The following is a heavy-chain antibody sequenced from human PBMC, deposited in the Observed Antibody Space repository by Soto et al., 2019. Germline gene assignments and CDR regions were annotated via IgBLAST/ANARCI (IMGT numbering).Heavy chain of an antibody. CDR3: ARWSYYDSSGEGVNY. CDR2: IKQDGSEK. J-gene: IGHJ4*02. V-gene: IGHV3-7*05. Sequence: GGSLRRSCAASGFTFSSYWMSWVRQAPGKGLEWVANIKQDGSEKYYVDSVKGRFTISRDNAKNSLYLQMNSLRAEDTAVYYCARWSYYDSSGEGVNYWGQGTLVTVSS. CDR1: GFTFSSYW. D-gene: IGHD3-22*01.